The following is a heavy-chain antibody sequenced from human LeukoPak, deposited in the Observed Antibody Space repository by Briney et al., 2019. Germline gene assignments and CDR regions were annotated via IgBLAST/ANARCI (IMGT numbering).Heavy chain of an antibody. D-gene: IGHD2-21*02. CDR1: GFTFSSYS. CDR3: ARGVCGGDCPPDY. CDR2: ISSSSSYI. Sequence: GGSLRLSCAASGFTFSSYSMNWVRQAPGKGLEWVSSISSSSSYIYYADSVKGRFTISRDNAKNSLYLQMNSLRAEDTAVYYCARGVCGGDCPPDYWGQGTLVTVSS. J-gene: IGHJ4*02. V-gene: IGHV3-21*01.